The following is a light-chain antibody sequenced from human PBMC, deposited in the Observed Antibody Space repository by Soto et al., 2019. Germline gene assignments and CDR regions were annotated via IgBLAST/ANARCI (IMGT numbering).Light chain of an antibody. CDR2: GDT. V-gene: IGLV1-40*01. CDR3: RSYDSSMCVVL. J-gene: IGLJ2*01. CDR1: SSNIGAGYD. Sequence: QAVLTQPPSVSGAPGQRVIISCTGSSSNIGAGYDVKWYQQLPGTAPKPLIYGDTNRPSGVPDRFSGSKYGTSASLAITGLQTEDNADYYCRSYDSSMCVVLFGGGTQRSVL.